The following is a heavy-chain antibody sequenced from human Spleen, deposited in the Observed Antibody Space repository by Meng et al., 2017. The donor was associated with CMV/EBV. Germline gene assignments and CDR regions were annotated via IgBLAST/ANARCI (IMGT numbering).Heavy chain of an antibody. Sequence: GESLKISCKGSGYSFTSYWIGWVRQMPGKGLEWMDIIYPGDSDTIYSPSFRSQVTISADKSISTANLQWSSLKASDTAMYYCARQSHIAAAGDYWGQGTLVTVSS. CDR2: IYPGDSDT. D-gene: IGHD6-13*01. J-gene: IGHJ4*02. V-gene: IGHV5-51*01. CDR3: ARQSHIAAAGDY. CDR1: GYSFTSYW.